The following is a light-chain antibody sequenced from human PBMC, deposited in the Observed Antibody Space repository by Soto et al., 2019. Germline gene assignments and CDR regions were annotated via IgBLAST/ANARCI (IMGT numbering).Light chain of an antibody. J-gene: IGKJ5*01. CDR3: QQYGSSPIT. Sequence: EVVLTQSPATLSVSPGERATLSCRTSQSVGNNLAWYQQKPGQAPRLLMYGAFIRAPGLPVRFRGTGSGTEFTLTISGLQSEDVALYYCQQYGSSPITFGQGTRLEIK. CDR2: GAF. V-gene: IGKV3-15*01. CDR1: QSVGNN.